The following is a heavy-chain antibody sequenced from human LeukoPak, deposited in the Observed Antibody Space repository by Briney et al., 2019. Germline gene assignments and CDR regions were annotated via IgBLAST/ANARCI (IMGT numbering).Heavy chain of an antibody. J-gene: IGHJ3*02. D-gene: IGHD6-19*01. CDR2: INPNSGGT. Sequence: ASVKVSCKATGYTFTGYYMHWVRQAHGQGLEWMGWINPNSGGTNYAQTFQGRVTMTWDTSISTAYTELTRLTSDDTAVYSCARDLYSGGWTGAFDIWGQGTMVTVSS. V-gene: IGHV1-2*02. CDR3: ARDLYSGGWTGAFDI. CDR1: GYTFTGYY.